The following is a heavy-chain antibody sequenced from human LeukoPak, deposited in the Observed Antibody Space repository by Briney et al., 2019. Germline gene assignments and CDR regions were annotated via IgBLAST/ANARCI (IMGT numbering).Heavy chain of an antibody. CDR1: GFTFDDYA. V-gene: IGHV3-9*03. CDR3: ATMDY. CDR2: ISWNSGSI. J-gene: IGHJ4*02. Sequence: PGGSLRLSCAASGFTFDDYAMHWVRQAPGKGLEWVSGISWNSGSIGYADSVKGRFTISRDNAKNSLYLQMNSLRAEDMASYYCATMDYWGQGTLVTVSS. D-gene: IGHD5-24*01.